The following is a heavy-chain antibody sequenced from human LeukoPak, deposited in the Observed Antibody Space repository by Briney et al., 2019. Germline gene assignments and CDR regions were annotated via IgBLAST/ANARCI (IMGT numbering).Heavy chain of an antibody. D-gene: IGHD1-14*01. J-gene: IGHJ4*02. CDR2: ISTDGRIT. Sequence: GGSLRLSCAASGFTFTSHWMHWVRQVPGKGLVWVSRISTDGRITGYADSVKCRFTVSRDNTKNTMYLQMNSLRAEDTAVYYCTRDRTVITLFDYWGQGSLVTVSS. CDR1: GFTFTSHW. V-gene: IGHV3-74*01. CDR3: TRDRTVITLFDY.